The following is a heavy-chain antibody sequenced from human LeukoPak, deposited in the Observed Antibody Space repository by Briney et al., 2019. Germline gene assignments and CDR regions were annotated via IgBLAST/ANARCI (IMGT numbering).Heavy chain of an antibody. Sequence: GGSLRLSCAASGFTFRNYWMSWVRQAPGKGLEWVANIKQGGTEKNYVDSVKGRFTVCRDNAKSSLYLQMNSLRAEDTAVYYCARDGGSGSYRFYYYYHMDVWGKGTTVTVSS. J-gene: IGHJ6*03. V-gene: IGHV3-7*01. CDR2: IKQGGTEK. CDR1: GFTFRNYW. D-gene: IGHD3-10*01. CDR3: ARDGGSGSYRFYYYYHMDV.